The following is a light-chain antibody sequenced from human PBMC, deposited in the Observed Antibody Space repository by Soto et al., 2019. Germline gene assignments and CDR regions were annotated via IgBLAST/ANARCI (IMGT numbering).Light chain of an antibody. CDR2: EGS. V-gene: IGLV2-23*01. J-gene: IGLJ2*01. Sequence: QSALTQPASVSGSPGQSITVSCTGTSSDVGSYNLVSWYQQHPGKAPKLVIYEGSRRPSGVSNRFSGSKSGNTASLTISGLQAEDEGDYYCCSYASRIVVFGGGTKVTVL. CDR3: CSYASRIVV. CDR1: SSDVGSYNL.